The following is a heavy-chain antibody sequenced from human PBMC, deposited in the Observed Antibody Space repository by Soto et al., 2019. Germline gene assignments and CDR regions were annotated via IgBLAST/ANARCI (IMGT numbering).Heavy chain of an antibody. CDR3: ARDSLASTDPYYDSSGYYRWFDP. V-gene: IGHV4-59*01. CDR1: GGSISSYY. J-gene: IGHJ5*02. CDR2: IYYSGST. D-gene: IGHD3-22*01. Sequence: SETLSLTCTVSGGSISSYYWSWIRQPPGKGLEWIGYIYYSGSTKYNPPLKSRVTISVDTSKHQFSLKLSSVTAADTAVYYCARDSLASTDPYYDSSGYYRWFDPWGQGTLVTVSS.